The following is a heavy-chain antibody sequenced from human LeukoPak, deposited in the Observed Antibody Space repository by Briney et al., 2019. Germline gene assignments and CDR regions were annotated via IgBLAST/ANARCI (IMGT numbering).Heavy chain of an antibody. J-gene: IGHJ4*02. CDR3: ARDVRVAGTYNFDY. Sequence: PSETLSLTCTISGGSISSDYWSWIRQPAGKGLEWIGRIYTSGSTNYNPSLKSRITMSVDTSTKQFSLKLSSVTVAGTAVYYCARDVRVAGTYNFDYWGQGTLVTVSS. CDR1: GGSISSDY. D-gene: IGHD6-19*01. CDR2: IYTSGST. V-gene: IGHV4-4*07.